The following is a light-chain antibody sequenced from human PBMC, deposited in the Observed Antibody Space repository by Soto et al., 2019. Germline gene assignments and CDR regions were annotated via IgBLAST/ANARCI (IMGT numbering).Light chain of an antibody. CDR3: QQRSNWPWT. V-gene: IGKV3-11*01. CDR2: DTS. Sequence: EIVLTQSPATLSLSPGERATLSCRASPSVSSYLAWYQQKAGQAPRLLIYDTSNRATGIPARFSGSGSGTDFTLTISRLEPEDFAGYYCQQRSNWPWTFGQGTKVEIK. J-gene: IGKJ1*01. CDR1: PSVSSY.